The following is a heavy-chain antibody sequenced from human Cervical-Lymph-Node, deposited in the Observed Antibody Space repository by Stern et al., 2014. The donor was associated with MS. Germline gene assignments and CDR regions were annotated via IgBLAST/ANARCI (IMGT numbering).Heavy chain of an antibody. CDR3: ARGAEYYYDSSGYYYGLGY. V-gene: IGHV1-69*01. J-gene: IGHJ4*02. CDR1: GGTFSSYA. Sequence: QVQLVQSGAEVKKPGSSVKVSCKASGGTFSSYAISWVRQAPGQGLEWMGGIIPIFGTANYAQKFQGRVTITADESTSTAYMELSSLRSEDTAVYYCARGAEYYYDSSGYYYGLGYWGQGTLVTVSS. CDR2: IIPIFGTA. D-gene: IGHD3-22*01.